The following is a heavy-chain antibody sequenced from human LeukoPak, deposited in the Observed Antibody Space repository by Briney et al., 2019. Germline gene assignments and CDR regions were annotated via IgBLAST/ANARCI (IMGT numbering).Heavy chain of an antibody. J-gene: IGHJ5*02. CDR3: ARGGLYSNYRNWFDP. D-gene: IGHD4-11*01. Sequence: GRSLRLSCAASGFTFSSYGMHWVRQAPGKGLEWVAVISYDGSNKYYADSVKGRFTISRDNAKNTLYLQMNSLRAEDTAVYYCARGGLYSNYRNWFDPWGQGTLVTVPS. CDR1: GFTFSSYG. CDR2: ISYDGSNK. V-gene: IGHV3-30*03.